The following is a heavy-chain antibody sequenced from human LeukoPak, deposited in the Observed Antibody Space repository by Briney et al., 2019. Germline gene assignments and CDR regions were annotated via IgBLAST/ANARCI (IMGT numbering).Heavy chain of an antibody. Sequence: PGGSLRLPCAASGFTFSSHWMTWVRLAPGKGLEWVAPIKQGGNTKHYVGSVKGRFTISRDDAQNTLYLQMNSLRDDDTAVYYCVRGPSFGDFVDYLDSWGQGTRVTVSS. CDR2: IKQGGNTK. CDR3: VRGPSFGDFVDYLDS. V-gene: IGHV3-7*01. J-gene: IGHJ4*02. CDR1: GFTFSSHW. D-gene: IGHD4-17*01.